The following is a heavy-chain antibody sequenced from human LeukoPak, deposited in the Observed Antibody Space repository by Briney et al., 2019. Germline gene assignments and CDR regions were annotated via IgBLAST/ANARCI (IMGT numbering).Heavy chain of an antibody. CDR2: IYHSGST. Sequence: SETLSPTCAVSGYSISSGYYWGWIRQPPGKGLEWIGSIYHSGSTYYNPSLKSRVTISVDTSKNQFSLKLSSATAADTAVYYCARVGYCSSTSCYAGALDYWGQGTLVTVSS. CDR3: ARVGYCSSTSCYAGALDY. V-gene: IGHV4-38-2*01. D-gene: IGHD2-2*03. J-gene: IGHJ4*02. CDR1: GYSISSGYY.